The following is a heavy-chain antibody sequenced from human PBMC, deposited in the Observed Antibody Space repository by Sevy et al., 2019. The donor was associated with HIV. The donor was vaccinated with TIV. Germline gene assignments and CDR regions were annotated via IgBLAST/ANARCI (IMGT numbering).Heavy chain of an antibody. CDR3: ARSWELLEFFDF. V-gene: IGHV3-21*06. Sequence: GGSLRLSCAASGFTFTDYSMTWVRQAPGKGLEWVSSISSSGNYIYYADSVKGGFSISRDNAKNSLFLQMNSLRAEDTAVYYCARSWELLEFFDFWGQGTLVTVSS. CDR2: ISSSGNYI. J-gene: IGHJ4*02. D-gene: IGHD1-26*01. CDR1: GFTFTDYS.